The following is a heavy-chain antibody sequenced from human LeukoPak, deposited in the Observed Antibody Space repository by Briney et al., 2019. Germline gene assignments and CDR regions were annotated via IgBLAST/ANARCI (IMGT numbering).Heavy chain of an antibody. CDR3: ARDQGYYYDSSGYFYAFDI. D-gene: IGHD3-22*01. J-gene: IGHJ3*02. CDR1: GFTFSNAW. Sequence: PGGSLRLSCAASGFTFSNAWMSWVRQSPGKGLEWIGEIYHTGNTNYNPSLKSRVSISLDTSKNQFSLKLSSVTAADTAVYYCARDQGYYYDSSGYFYAFDIWGQGTMVTVSS. V-gene: IGHV4-4*02. CDR2: IYHTGNT.